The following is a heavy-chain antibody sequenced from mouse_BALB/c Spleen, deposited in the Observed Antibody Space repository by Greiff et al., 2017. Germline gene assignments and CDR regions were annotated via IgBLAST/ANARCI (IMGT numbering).Heavy chain of an antibody. CDR1: GFAFSSYD. CDR3: ARSYGNYDAY. J-gene: IGHJ3*01. D-gene: IGHD2-10*02. CDR2: ISSGGGST. V-gene: IGHV5-12-1*01. Sequence: EVMLVESGGGLVKPGGSLKLSCAASGFAFSSYDMSWVRQTPEKRLEWVAYISSGGGSTYYPDTVKGRFTISRDNAKNTLYLQMSSLKSEDTAMYYCARSYGNYDAYWGQGTLVTVSA.